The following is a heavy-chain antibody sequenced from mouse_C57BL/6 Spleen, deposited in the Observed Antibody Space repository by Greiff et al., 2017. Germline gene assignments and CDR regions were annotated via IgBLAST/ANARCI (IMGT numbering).Heavy chain of an antibody. J-gene: IGHJ4*01. CDR1: GYTFTSYW. D-gene: IGHD1-1*02. Sequence: EVQLQQSGTVLARPGASVKMSCKTSGYTFTSYWMHWVKQRPGQGLEWIGAIYPGNSDTSYNQKFKGKAKLTAVTSASTAYMELSSLTNEDSAVYYCTRTWGHGRDDAMDYWGQGTSVTVSS. V-gene: IGHV1-5*01. CDR3: TRTWGHGRDDAMDY. CDR2: IYPGNSDT.